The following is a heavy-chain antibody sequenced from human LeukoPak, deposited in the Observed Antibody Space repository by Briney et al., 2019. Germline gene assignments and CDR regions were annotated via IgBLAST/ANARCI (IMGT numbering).Heavy chain of an antibody. Sequence: GSLRLSCAASGFTFSSYSMNWVRQAPGKGLEWVSYISSSGSTIYYADSVKGRFTISRDNAKNSLYLQMNSLRAEDTAVYYCARGGSSWYRIYFDYWGQGTLVTVSS. D-gene: IGHD6-13*01. CDR3: ARGGSSWYRIYFDY. V-gene: IGHV3-48*04. CDR2: ISSSGSTI. CDR1: GFTFSSYS. J-gene: IGHJ4*02.